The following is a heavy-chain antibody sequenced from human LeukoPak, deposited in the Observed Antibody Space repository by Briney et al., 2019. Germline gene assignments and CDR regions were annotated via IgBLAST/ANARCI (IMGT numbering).Heavy chain of an antibody. CDR2: INPNSGGT. V-gene: IGHV1-2*04. D-gene: IGHD5-12*01. CDR1: GYTFTGYY. CDR3: AREAIVATEAHYYYGMDV. Sequence: GASVKVSCKASGYTFTGYYMHWVRQAPGQGLEWMGWINPNSGGTNYAQKFQGWVTMTRDTSISTAYMELGRLRSDDTAVYYCAREAIVATEAHYYYGMDVWGKGTTVTVSS. J-gene: IGHJ6*04.